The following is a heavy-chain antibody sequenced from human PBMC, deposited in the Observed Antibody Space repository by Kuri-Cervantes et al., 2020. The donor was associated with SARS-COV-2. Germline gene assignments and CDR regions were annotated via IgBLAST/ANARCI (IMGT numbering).Heavy chain of an antibody. J-gene: IGHJ6*03. CDR1: GGSISSSNYY. CDR3: ARQHLGYYMDV. V-gene: IGHV4-39*01. CDR2: IYYSGST. Sequence: SETLSLTCTVSGGSISSSNYYWGWIRQPPGKGLEWIGSIYYSGSTHYNPPLKSRVSISVDTSRNQFSLKVSSVTAADTAVYSCARQHLGYYMDVWGKGTTVTVSS.